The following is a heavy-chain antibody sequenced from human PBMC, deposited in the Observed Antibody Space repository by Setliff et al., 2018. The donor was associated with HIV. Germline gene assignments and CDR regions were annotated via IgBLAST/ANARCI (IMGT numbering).Heavy chain of an antibody. CDR3: ARGDGSDSGIYFDS. V-gene: IGHV3-33*01. J-gene: IGHJ4*02. D-gene: IGHD4-17*01. CDR1: GFRFSTYG. CDR2: IWYDGSDK. Sequence: HPGGSLRLSCVASGFRFSTYGMHWVRQAPGKGLEWVTFIWYDGSDKYYLDSVKGRFTISRDNSKNTLYLQMNNLRPEDTAVYYCARGDGSDSGIYFDSWGQGTLVTVSS.